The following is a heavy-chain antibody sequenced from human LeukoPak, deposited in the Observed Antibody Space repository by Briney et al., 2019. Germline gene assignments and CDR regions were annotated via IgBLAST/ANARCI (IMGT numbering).Heavy chain of an antibody. V-gene: IGHV3-33*01. CDR2: IWYSGGTN. J-gene: IGHJ6*02. CDR1: GVSFSSYY. D-gene: IGHD3-10*01. CDR3: ARDFCLWFGELLSCYYYGIDV. Sequence: PSGTLTLSCAASGVSFSSYYWRWIRQPPGKGLEWVGDIWYSGGTNYNASFVRRGFTISRDNSKNTLYLQMNILRAEDTAVYYCARDFCLWFGELLSCYYYGIDVWGQGTTVTVSS.